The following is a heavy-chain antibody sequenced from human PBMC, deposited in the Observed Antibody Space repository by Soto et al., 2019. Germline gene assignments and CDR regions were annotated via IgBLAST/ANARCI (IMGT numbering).Heavy chain of an antibody. CDR1: GGSFSGYY. V-gene: IGHV4-34*01. Sequence: QVQLQQWGAGLLKPSETLSLTCAVYGGSFSGYYWSWIRQPPGKGLEWIGEINHSGSTNYNPSLKSRVTISVDTSKNQFSLKLSSVSAADTAVYYCARGLDDGDSLSYWYFDLWGRGTLVTVSS. J-gene: IGHJ2*01. D-gene: IGHD4-17*01. CDR2: INHSGST. CDR3: ARGLDDGDSLSYWYFDL.